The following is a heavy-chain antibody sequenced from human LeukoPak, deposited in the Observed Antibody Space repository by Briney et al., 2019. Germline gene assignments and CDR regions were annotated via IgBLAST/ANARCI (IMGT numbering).Heavy chain of an antibody. CDR1: GFTFSSYS. D-gene: IGHD3-22*01. J-gene: IGHJ4*02. V-gene: IGHV3-7*01. Sequence: GGSLRLSCAASGFTFSSYSMNWVRQAPGKGLECVANIKQDGSEKYYVDSVKGRFTISRDNAKNSLYLQMNSLRAEDTAVYYCAREIYYYDSSGYYLDYWGQGTLVTVSS. CDR2: IKQDGSEK. CDR3: AREIYYYDSSGYYLDY.